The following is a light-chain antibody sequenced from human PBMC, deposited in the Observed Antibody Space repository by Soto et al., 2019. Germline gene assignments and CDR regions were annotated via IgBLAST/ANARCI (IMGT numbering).Light chain of an antibody. CDR3: QQYNNWPLL. V-gene: IGKV3-15*01. Sequence: EIVMTQSPATLSVSPGERATLSCRASQSVTNNLAWYQQKPGQAPRLLIYGASTRATGIPARFSGSGSGTEFTLTISSLQPEDFAVYYCQQYNNWPLLFGPGTKVDIK. J-gene: IGKJ3*01. CDR2: GAS. CDR1: QSVTNN.